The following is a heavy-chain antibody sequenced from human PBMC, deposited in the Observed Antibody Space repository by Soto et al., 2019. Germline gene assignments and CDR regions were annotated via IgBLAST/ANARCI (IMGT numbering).Heavy chain of an antibody. CDR3: AKLSRGYDILTAAKVFDI. CDR2: ISWNSGSI. Sequence: GGSLRLSCAASGFTFDDYAMHWVRQAPGKGLEWVSGISWNSGSIGYADSVKGRFTISRDNAKNSLYLQMNSLRAEDTALYYCAKLSRGYDILTAAKVFDIWGQGTMVTVSS. V-gene: IGHV3-9*01. CDR1: GFTFDDYA. D-gene: IGHD3-9*01. J-gene: IGHJ3*02.